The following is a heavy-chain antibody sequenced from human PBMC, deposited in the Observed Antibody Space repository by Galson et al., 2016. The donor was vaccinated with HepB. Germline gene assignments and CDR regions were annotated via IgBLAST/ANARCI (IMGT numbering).Heavy chain of an antibody. V-gene: IGHV3-30*04. CDR1: GFTFSRHA. CDR3: ARDPTIGAPAWFDA. CDR2: IAHDATIK. J-gene: IGHJ5*02. D-gene: IGHD3-10*01. Sequence: SLRLSCAASGFTFSRHAMHWVRQAPGKGLEWVAVIAHDATIKDYADSVEGRFTISRDNSKNTLYLEMHSLSDEDMAVYYCARDPTIGAPAWFDAWGQGTPVTVTS.